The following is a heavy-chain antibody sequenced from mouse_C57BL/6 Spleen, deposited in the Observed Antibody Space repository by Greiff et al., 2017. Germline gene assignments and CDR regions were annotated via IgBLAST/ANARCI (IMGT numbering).Heavy chain of an antibody. CDR1: GFTFSSYT. V-gene: IGHV5-9*01. CDR3: ARRVYGSSSYAMDY. D-gene: IGHD1-1*01. Sequence: EVNVVESGGGLVKPGGSLKLSCAASGFTFSSYTMSWVRQTPEKRLEWVATISGGGGNTYYPDSVKGRFTISRDNAKNTLYLQMSSLRSEDTALYYCARRVYGSSSYAMDYWGQGTSVTVSS. J-gene: IGHJ4*01. CDR2: ISGGGGNT.